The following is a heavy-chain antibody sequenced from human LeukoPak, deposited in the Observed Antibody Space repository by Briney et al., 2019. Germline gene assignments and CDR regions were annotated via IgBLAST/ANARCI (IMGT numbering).Heavy chain of an antibody. CDR3: ARDLTDYYELDY. CDR2: IYTSGST. Sequence: SETLSLTCTVSGGSISSYYWSWIRQPAGKGLEWIGRIYTSGSTNYNPSLKSRVTMSIDTSKNQFSLKLRSVTAADTAVYYCARDLTDYYELDYWGQGTLVTVSS. CDR1: GGSISSYY. J-gene: IGHJ4*02. V-gene: IGHV4-4*07. D-gene: IGHD3-22*01.